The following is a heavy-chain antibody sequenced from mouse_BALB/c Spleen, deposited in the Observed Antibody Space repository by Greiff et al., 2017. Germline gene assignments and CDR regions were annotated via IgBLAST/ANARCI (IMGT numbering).Heavy chain of an antibody. CDR3: AREEGGYDTDAWFAY. CDR2: IWAGGST. J-gene: IGHJ3*01. CDR1: GFSLTSYG. Sequence: VQGVESGPGLVAPSQSLSITCTVSGFSLTSYGVHWVRQPPGKGLEWLGVIWAGGSTNYNSALMSRLSISKDNSKSQVFLKMNSLQTDDTAMYYCAREEGGYDTDAWFAYWGQGTLVTVSA. V-gene: IGHV2-9*02. D-gene: IGHD2-2*01.